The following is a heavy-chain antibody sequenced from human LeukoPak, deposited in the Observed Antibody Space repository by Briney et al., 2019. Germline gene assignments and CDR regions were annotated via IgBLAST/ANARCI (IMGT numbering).Heavy chain of an antibody. CDR2: IYSSGST. J-gene: IGHJ4*02. V-gene: IGHV4-4*07. CDR3: ARAEAGSSSIDY. D-gene: IGHD6-13*01. CDR1: GGSITTYY. Sequence: SETLSPTRTVSGGSITTYYWSWIRQPAGKALEWIGRIYSSGSTNYNPSLKSRVTMSVDKSKNQFSLRLTSVTAADMAVYYCARAEAGSSSIDYWGQGTLVTVSS.